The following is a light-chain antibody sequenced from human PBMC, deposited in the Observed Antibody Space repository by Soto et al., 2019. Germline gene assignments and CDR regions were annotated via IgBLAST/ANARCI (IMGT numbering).Light chain of an antibody. CDR2: EVS. CDR1: RSDVGGYNY. V-gene: IGLV2-14*01. Sequence: QSVLTQPASVSGSPGQSITISCTGSRSDVGGYNYVSWYQQHPGKAPKLMIYEVSNRPSGVSNGFSASKSGNTASLTISGLQAEDEADYYCSSYTSLSTVVFGGGTKLTVL. CDR3: SSYTSLSTVV. J-gene: IGLJ2*01.